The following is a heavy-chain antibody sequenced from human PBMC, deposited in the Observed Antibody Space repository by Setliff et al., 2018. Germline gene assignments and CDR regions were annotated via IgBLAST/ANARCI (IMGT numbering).Heavy chain of an antibody. Sequence: SSETLSLTCTVSGGSISSGSYYWSWIRQPAGKGLEWIGHIYTSGSTNYNPSIKSRVTISVDTSKNQFSLKLSSVTAADTAVYYCARVDYSPINYYYYYMDVWGKGTTVTVSS. CDR2: IYTSGST. D-gene: IGHD4-4*01. CDR1: GGSISSGSYY. V-gene: IGHV4-61*09. CDR3: ARVDYSPINYYYYYMDV. J-gene: IGHJ6*03.